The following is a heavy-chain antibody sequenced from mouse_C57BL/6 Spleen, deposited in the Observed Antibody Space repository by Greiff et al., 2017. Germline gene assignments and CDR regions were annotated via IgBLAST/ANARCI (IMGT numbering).Heavy chain of an antibody. D-gene: IGHD1-1*01. CDR1: GFNIKDDY. CDR2: IDPENGDT. CDR3: TTSGSYYYGSSYNY. Sequence: VQLQQSGAELVRPGASVKLSCTASGFNIKDDYMPWVKQRPEQGLEWIGWIDPENGDTEYASKFQGKATITADTSSNTAYLQLSSLTSEDTAVYYCTTSGSYYYGSSYNYGGQGTTLTVSS. V-gene: IGHV14-4*01. J-gene: IGHJ2*01.